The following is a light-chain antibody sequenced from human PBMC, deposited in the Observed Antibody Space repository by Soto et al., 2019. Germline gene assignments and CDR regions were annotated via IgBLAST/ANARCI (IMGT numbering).Light chain of an antibody. V-gene: IGKV1-5*01. CDR3: QQYKNMYT. J-gene: IGKJ5*01. CDR1: QSITGW. CDR2: DAS. Sequence: DIQMTQSPSTLSASVGDRVTSTCRASQSITGWLAWYQQKPGKAPKLLIYDASSLESGVPSRFSGSGSGTEYTLTISSLQPDDSATYYCQQYKNMYTFGQGTRLEIK.